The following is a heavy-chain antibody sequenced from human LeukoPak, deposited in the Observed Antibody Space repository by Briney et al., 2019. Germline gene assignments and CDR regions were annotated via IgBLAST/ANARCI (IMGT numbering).Heavy chain of an antibody. V-gene: IGHV3-33*01. J-gene: IGHJ4*02. CDR2: IWYDGSNK. CDR1: GFAFGISG. CDR3: ARIAAPGSGPFDY. D-gene: IGHD6-13*01. Sequence: GRSLRLSCAASGFAFGISGMHWVRQAPGKGLEWVAIIWYDGSNKYYADSVKGRFSISRDTSKNTLYLQMNSLRAEDTAVYYCARIAAPGSGPFDYWGQGTLVIVSS.